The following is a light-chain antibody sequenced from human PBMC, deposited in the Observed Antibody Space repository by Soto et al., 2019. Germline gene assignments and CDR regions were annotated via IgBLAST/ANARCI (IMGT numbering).Light chain of an antibody. Sequence: DIQLTQSPSFLSASVGDRVTITCRASQGISDYLAWYQQKPGKVPKLLIYGASTLQRGVPSRFSGSASGTEFTLTISSLQPEDFATYYCQQFNSFSLTFGGGTKVDIK. J-gene: IGKJ4*01. CDR1: QGISDY. V-gene: IGKV1-9*01. CDR2: GAS. CDR3: QQFNSFSLT.